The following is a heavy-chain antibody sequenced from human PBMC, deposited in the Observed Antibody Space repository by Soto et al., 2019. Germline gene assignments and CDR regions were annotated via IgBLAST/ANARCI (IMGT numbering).Heavy chain of an antibody. D-gene: IGHD4-17*01. V-gene: IGHV3-30-3*01. CDR1: GFTFSSYA. J-gene: IGHJ3*02. CDR2: ISYDGSNK. CDR3: ARDRTPYYGDYAGAFDI. Sequence: QVQLVESGGGVVQPGRSLRLSCAASGFTFSSYAMHWVRQAPGKGLEWVAVISYDGSNKYYADSVKGRFTISRDNSKNTLYLQMNSLRAEDTAVYYCARDRTPYYGDYAGAFDIWGQGTMVTVSS.